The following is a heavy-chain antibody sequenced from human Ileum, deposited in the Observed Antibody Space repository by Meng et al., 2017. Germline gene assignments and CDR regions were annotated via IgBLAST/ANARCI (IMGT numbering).Heavy chain of an antibody. V-gene: IGHV3-30*01. J-gene: IGHJ4*02. CDR2: ISYDGSNK. CDR1: GFTFSSYA. CDR3: ARSLGYGDYWSY. Sequence: QVQLVESGGGVAEPGRSLRRSCAASGFTFSSYAMHWVRQAPGKGLEWVAVISYDGSNKYYADSVKGRFTISRDNSKNTLYLQMNSLRAEDTAVYYCARSLGYGDYWSYWGQGTLVTVSS. D-gene: IGHD4-17*01.